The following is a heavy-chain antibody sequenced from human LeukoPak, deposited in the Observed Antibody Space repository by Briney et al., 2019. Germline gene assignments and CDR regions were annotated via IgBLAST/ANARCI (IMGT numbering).Heavy chain of an antibody. D-gene: IGHD6-13*01. CDR2: ISYDGSNK. CDR3: ARQPSGSWFVDY. V-gene: IGHV3-30-3*01. Sequence: GGSLRHSCAASGFTFSSYAMHWVRQAPGKGLEWVAVISYDGSNKYYADSVKGRFTISRDNSKNTLYLQMNSLRAEDTAVYYCARQPSGSWFVDYWGQGTLVTVSS. CDR1: GFTFSSYA. J-gene: IGHJ4*02.